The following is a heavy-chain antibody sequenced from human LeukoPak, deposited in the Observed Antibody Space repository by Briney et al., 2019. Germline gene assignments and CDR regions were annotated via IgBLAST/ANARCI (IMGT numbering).Heavy chain of an antibody. D-gene: IGHD6-19*01. J-gene: IGHJ6*04. CDR1: GYTFTCYY. CDR3: ARGAGGWWDLGTV. Sequence: GASVKVSCKASGYTFTCYYVHWVRQAPGQGLEWMGRINPNSGGTNYAQKFQGRVTMTRDTSISTAFMELSGLRYDDTAMYYCARGAGGWWDLGTVWGKGTTVTVSS. CDR2: INPNSGGT. V-gene: IGHV1-2*06.